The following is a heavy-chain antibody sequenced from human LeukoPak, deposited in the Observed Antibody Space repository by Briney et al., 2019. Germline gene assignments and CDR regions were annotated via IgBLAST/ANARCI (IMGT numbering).Heavy chain of an antibody. D-gene: IGHD1-1*01. CDR3: ATTVWTGQFPDYFDV. J-gene: IGHJ4*02. Sequence: KTGGSLRLSCTVSGFGISGRDMTWGRQAPGKGLEWVSSIGSGAKMFYTDSVKGRFTVSRDTSKNTLFLQMNSLRAEDTAVCYCATTVWTGQFPDYFDVWGQGTLVTVSS. V-gene: IGHV3-69-1*02. CDR2: IGSGAKM. CDR1: GFGISGRD.